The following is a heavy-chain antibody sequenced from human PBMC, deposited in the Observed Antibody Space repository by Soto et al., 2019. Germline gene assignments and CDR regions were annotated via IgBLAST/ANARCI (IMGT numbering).Heavy chain of an antibody. CDR1: GFPFSRYA. J-gene: IGHJ4*02. Sequence: GGSLRLSCAASGFPFSRYAMSWVRQAPGKGLEWVSAISGSGGSTYYADSVKGRFTISRDNSKNTLYLQMNSLGAEDTAVYYCAKAQQLAKYYFDYWGQGTLVTVSS. CDR2: ISGSGGST. CDR3: AKAQQLAKYYFDY. D-gene: IGHD6-13*01. V-gene: IGHV3-23*01.